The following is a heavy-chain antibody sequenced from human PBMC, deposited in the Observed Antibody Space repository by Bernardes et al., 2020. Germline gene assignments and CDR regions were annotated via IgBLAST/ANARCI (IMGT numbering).Heavy chain of an antibody. D-gene: IGHD1-1*01. CDR3: ARGLERRFDP. V-gene: IGHV4-34*01. Sequence: KYNPSLKSRVTISSDTSTNQFSLNLSSVTAADTALYFCARGLERRFDPWGQGTLVTVSS. J-gene: IGHJ5*01.